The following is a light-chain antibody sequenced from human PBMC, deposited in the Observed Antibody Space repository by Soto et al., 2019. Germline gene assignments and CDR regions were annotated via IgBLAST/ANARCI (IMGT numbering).Light chain of an antibody. V-gene: IGLV2-23*01. Sequence: QSVLTQPASVSGSPGQSITISCTGTSSDVGSYNLVSWYQQHPGKAPKLMIYEGSKRPSGISDRFSGSKSGNAASLTISGLQAEDEADYHCSAYAGSSTLIFGGGTKLTVL. CDR2: EGS. CDR1: SSDVGSYNL. CDR3: SAYAGSSTLI. J-gene: IGLJ2*01.